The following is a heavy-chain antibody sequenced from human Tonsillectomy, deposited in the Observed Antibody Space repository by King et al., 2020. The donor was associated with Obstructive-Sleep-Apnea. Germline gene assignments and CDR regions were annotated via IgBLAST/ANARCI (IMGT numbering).Heavy chain of an antibody. J-gene: IGHJ4*02. CDR1: GYSISSGYY. CDR2: VYHSGST. D-gene: IGHD1-26*01. CDR3: ARERRVGASPDY. Sequence: VQLQESGPGLVKPSETLSLTCTVSGYSISSGYYWGWIRQPPGKGLEWIGSVYHSGSTYYNPSLRSRVTISVDTSKNQFSLKLNSVTAPDAAVYYCARERRVGASPDYWGQGILVTVSS. V-gene: IGHV4-38-2*02.